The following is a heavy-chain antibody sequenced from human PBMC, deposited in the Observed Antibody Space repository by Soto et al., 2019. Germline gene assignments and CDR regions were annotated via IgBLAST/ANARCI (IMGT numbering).Heavy chain of an antibody. CDR2: ISSNGGST. CDR1: GFTFSSYA. J-gene: IGHJ3*02. D-gene: IGHD3-22*01. V-gene: IGHV3-64*02. CDR3: ARGLGYYYDSSGSHDAFDI. Sequence: PGGSLRLSCAASGFTFSSYAMHWVRQAPGKGLEYVSAISSNGGSTYYADSVKGRFTISRDNSKNTLYLQMGSLRAEDMAVYYCARGLGYYYDSSGSHDAFDIWGQGTMVTVSS.